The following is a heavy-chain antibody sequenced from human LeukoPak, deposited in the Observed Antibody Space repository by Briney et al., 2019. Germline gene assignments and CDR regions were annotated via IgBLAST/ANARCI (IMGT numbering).Heavy chain of an antibody. CDR2: INPNSGDT. CDR3: ARVSAMVRGADAFDI. Sequence: ASVKVSCKASGYTFTGYYIHWVRQAPGQGLEWMGWINPNSGDTNYAQKFQGRVTMTRDTSISTAYMELSRLRSDDTAVYYCARVSAMVRGADAFDICGQGTMVTVSS. D-gene: IGHD3-10*01. V-gene: IGHV1-2*02. CDR1: GYTFTGYY. J-gene: IGHJ3*02.